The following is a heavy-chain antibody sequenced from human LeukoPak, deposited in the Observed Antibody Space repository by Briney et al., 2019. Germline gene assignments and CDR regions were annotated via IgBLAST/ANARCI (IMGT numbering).Heavy chain of an antibody. V-gene: IGHV1-69*04. CDR2: IIPILGIA. CDR3: ARAGITMVRGVGY. J-gene: IGHJ4*02. D-gene: IGHD3-10*01. CDR1: GGTFISYA. Sequence: SVKVSCKASGGTFISYAISWVRQAPGQGREWMGRIIPILGIANYAQKFQGRVTITADKSTSTAYMELSSLRSEDTAVYYCARAGITMVRGVGYWGQGTLVTVSS.